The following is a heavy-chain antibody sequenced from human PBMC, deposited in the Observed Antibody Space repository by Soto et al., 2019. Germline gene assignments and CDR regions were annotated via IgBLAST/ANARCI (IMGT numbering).Heavy chain of an antibody. J-gene: IGHJ4*02. Sequence: EVQLVESGGGLVKPGGSLRLSCAASGFTFTRYSMNWVRQAPGKGLEWVSSISSTTNYIYYGDSMKGRFTISRDNAKNSLYLEMNSLRAADTAVYYGARESEDLPSNCDYWCQGTLVTVSS. CDR2: ISSTTNYI. CDR1: GFTFTRYS. V-gene: IGHV3-21*06. CDR3: ARESEDLPSNCDY.